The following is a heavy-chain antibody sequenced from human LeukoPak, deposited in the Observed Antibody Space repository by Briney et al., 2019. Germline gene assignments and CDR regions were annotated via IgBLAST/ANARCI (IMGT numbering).Heavy chain of an antibody. Sequence: SETLSLTCIVSGGSISSTDYYWGWIRKPPGKGLEWIGSLSYSGSTYYKPSLKSRVTISVDTSKNQFSLKLSFVTAADTALYYCAGAYYYSTGPWEYWGQGTQVTVSS. CDR2: LSYSGST. CDR3: AGAYYYSTGPWEY. D-gene: IGHD3-22*01. V-gene: IGHV4-39*01. CDR1: GGSISSTDYY. J-gene: IGHJ4*02.